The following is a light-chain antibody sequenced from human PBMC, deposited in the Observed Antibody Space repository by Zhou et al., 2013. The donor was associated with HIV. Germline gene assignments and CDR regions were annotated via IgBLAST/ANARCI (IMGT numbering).Light chain of an antibody. CDR1: QGIGND. CDR3: LQHNSYPLT. V-gene: IGKV1-17*01. CDR2: GAP. Sequence: DIQMTQSPSSLSASVGDRVTIACRASQGIGNDLGWYQQKPGKAPKRLIYGAPSLQNGVPSRFSGSGSGTEFTLTISSLQPEDFATYYCLQHNSYPLTFGGGTKVEIK. J-gene: IGKJ4*01.